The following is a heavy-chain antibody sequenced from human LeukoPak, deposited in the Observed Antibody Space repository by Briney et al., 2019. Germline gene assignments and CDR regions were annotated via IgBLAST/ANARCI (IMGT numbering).Heavy chain of an antibody. J-gene: IGHJ6*03. Sequence: GGSLRLSCEASGFMFIGYGMHWVRQTPGGGPEWVAFIRFDGRYEYYTRSVNGRFTISRDNSRNTLYLQMRSLRSEDTAVYYCARHPRYCSGGKCYSRNYYYYMDVWGKGTTVTVSS. D-gene: IGHD2-15*01. V-gene: IGHV3-30*02. CDR2: IRFDGRYE. CDR1: GFMFIGYG. CDR3: ARHPRYCSGGKCYSRNYYYYMDV.